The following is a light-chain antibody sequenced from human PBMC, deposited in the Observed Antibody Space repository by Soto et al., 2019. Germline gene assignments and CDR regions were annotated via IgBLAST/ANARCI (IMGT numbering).Light chain of an antibody. Sequence: QSALTQPPSGSGSPGQSVTISCTGTSSDVGGYNYVSWYQQHPGKAPKLMIYEVSKRPSGVPDRFSGSKSGNTASLTVSGLQAEDEADYYCTSYAGDTSLGVLGGGTKLTVL. CDR2: EVS. J-gene: IGLJ3*02. CDR3: TSYAGDTSLGV. V-gene: IGLV2-8*01. CDR1: SSDVGGYNY.